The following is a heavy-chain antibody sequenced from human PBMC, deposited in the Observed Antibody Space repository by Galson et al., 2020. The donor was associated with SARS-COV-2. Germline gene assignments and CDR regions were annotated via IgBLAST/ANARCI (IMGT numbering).Heavy chain of an antibody. CDR1: GGSFSGYY. Sequence: SETLSLTCAVYGGSFSGYYWSWIRQPPGKGLEWIGEITHSGRTNYNPSLKSRVTISVDTSKNQFSLKLSSVTAADTAVYYCARGVGCSGGSCYSHQIYFDYWGQGTLVTVSS. V-gene: IGHV4-34*01. CDR2: ITHSGRT. CDR3: ARGVGCSGGSCYSHQIYFDY. J-gene: IGHJ4*02. D-gene: IGHD2-15*01.